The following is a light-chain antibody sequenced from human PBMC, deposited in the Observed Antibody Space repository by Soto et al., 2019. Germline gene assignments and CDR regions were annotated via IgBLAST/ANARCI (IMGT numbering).Light chain of an antibody. CDR3: QQYGSSPGT. V-gene: IGKV3-20*01. CDR1: QSVSSN. CDR2: GAS. Sequence: IVMTQPPATRSLSPGERATLSCRASQSVSSNLVWYQQKPGQTPRLLFFGASIRATGLPDRFSGGGSGTDFTLTISRLEPEDFAVYYCQQYGSSPGTFGQGTKVDIK. J-gene: IGKJ1*01.